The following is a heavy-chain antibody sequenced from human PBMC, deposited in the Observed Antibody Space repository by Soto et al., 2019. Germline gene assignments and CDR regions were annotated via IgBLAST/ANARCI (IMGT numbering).Heavy chain of an antibody. CDR2: ISAYNGNT. Sequence: GASVKVSCKASGYTFTSYGISWVRQAPGQGLEWMGWISAYNGNTNYAQKLKGRVTITTDTSTSTAYMELSSLRSDDTAVYYCARGAHSGYDSDAFDIWGQGTMVTVSS. J-gene: IGHJ3*02. CDR3: ARGAHSGYDSDAFDI. D-gene: IGHD5-12*01. CDR1: GYTFTSYG. V-gene: IGHV1-18*01.